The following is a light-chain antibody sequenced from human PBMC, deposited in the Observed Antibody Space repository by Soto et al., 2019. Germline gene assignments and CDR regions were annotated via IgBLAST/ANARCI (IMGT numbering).Light chain of an antibody. Sequence: DSQKTQYPPPPSASVRDRVTITFPASQSISTWLAWYQQKPGKAPKILISKASTLQSGVPPRFSGSGSGTEFTLTISSLQPDDFATYYCQQYESYPMTFGGGTKVDIK. V-gene: IGKV1-5*03. CDR3: QQYESYPMT. CDR1: QSISTW. J-gene: IGKJ4*01. CDR2: KAS.